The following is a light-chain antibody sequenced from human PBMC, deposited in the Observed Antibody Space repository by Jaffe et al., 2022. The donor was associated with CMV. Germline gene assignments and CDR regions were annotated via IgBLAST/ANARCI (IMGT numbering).Light chain of an antibody. CDR3: SSYTGSGTVV. J-gene: IGLJ2*01. V-gene: IGLV2-14*03. CDR2: DVS. Sequence: QSALTQPASVSGSPGQSITISCTGTISDIGGYNYVSWYQLHPGKAPKLIIYDVSNRPSGVSNRFSGSKSGSTASLTISVLQAEDEADYYCSSYTGSGTVVFGGGTKLTVL. CDR1: ISDIGGYNY.